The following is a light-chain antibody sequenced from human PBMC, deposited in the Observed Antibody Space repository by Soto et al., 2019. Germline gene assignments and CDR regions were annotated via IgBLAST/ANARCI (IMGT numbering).Light chain of an antibody. CDR3: PTWGAAMVV. V-gene: IGLV4-69*01. Sequence: QLVLTQSPSASASLGASVKLTCTLSTRHRSYAIAWHQHQPEKGPRFLMTLNPDGTHRKGDGIPDRFSGSSSGAERYLTISSLPPEDEADYYRPTWGAAMVVFGGGTKLTVL. CDR1: TRHRSYA. J-gene: IGLJ2*01. CDR2: LNPDGTH.